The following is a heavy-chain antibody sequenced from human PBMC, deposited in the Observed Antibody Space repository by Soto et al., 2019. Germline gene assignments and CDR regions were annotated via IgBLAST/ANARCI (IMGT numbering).Heavy chain of an antibody. D-gene: IGHD5-12*01. CDR2: TSFDGSSK. CDR3: ARTVGGDNCQTMDY. Sequence: QVQLVESGGGVVQPGRSLRLSCAASGFTFSSYGMHWVRQAPGKGLEWVAVTSFDGSSKYNADSVTGRFTISRDNSQNTLYLQINSLRADDTAVYYCARTVGGDNCQTMDYWGQGTLVTVSS. CDR1: GFTFSSYG. V-gene: IGHV3-30-3*01. J-gene: IGHJ4*02.